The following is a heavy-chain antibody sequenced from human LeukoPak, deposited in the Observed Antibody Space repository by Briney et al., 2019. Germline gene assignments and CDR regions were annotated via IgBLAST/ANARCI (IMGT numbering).Heavy chain of an antibody. D-gene: IGHD2-8*02. J-gene: IGHJ5*02. CDR3: ARAPTGFPNWFDP. V-gene: IGHV5-51*01. CDR2: IHPGNSDI. Sequence: GESLKISCKGSGYNFANYWIAWVRQMPGKGLEWMGIIHPGNSDIRYSPSFQGQVTISADKSISTAYPQWSNLKASDTAIYYCARAPTGFPNWFDPWGQGTLVTVSS. CDR1: GYNFANYW.